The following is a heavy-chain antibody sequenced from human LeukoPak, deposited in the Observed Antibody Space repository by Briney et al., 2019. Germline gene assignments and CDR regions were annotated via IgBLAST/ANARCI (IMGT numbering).Heavy chain of an antibody. J-gene: IGHJ5*02. CDR2: IYHNGSTT. Sequence: GGSLRLSCAASGFSFSSFAMHWVRQAPGEGLEWVSLIYHNGSTTYYADSVKGRFTISRDNSKNTLYLQMDSLRAEDTAVYYCAKRALGTSSNANVWLDPWGQGTLLSVSS. D-gene: IGHD1-1*01. V-gene: IGHV3-33*06. CDR3: AKRALGTSSNANVWLDP. CDR1: GFSFSSFA.